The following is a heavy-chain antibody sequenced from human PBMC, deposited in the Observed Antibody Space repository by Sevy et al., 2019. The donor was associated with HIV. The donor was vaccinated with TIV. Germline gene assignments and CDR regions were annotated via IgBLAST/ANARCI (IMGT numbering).Heavy chain of an antibody. D-gene: IGHD3-22*01. J-gene: IGHJ3*02. CDR1: GFTFSSYA. Sequence: GGSLRLSCAASGFTFSSYAMSWVRQAPGKGLEWVSAISGSGGSTYYADSVKGRFTISRDNSKNTLYLQMNSLRAEDTAVYYCVKSPQYYYDSSGGAFDIWGQGTMVTVSS. V-gene: IGHV3-23*01. CDR3: VKSPQYYYDSSGGAFDI. CDR2: ISGSGGST.